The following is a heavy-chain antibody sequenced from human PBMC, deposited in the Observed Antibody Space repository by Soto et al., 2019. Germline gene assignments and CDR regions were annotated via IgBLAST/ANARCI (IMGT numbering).Heavy chain of an antibody. J-gene: IGHJ5*02. CDR1: GFTFSSYS. Sequence: EVQLVESGGGLVKPGGSLRLSCAASGFTFSSYSMNWVRQAPGKGLEWVSSISSSSSYIYYAASVKGRFTISRDNAKNSLYLQMNSLRAEDTAVYYCARVEYSGYVQFDPWCQGTLLTVSS. CDR3: ARVEYSGYVQFDP. D-gene: IGHD5-12*01. CDR2: ISSSSSYI. V-gene: IGHV3-21*01.